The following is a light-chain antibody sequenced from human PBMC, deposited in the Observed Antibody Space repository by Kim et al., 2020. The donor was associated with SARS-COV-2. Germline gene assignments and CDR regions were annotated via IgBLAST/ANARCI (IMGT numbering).Light chain of an antibody. CDR3: QQRET. J-gene: IGKJ4*01. Sequence: DFQMTQSPSTLSASVGDRVTITCRASQSISNYLNWYQQKPGKAPRLLIYASSSLQDGVPSRYSGSGSGTEFTLTISSLQPEDFATYYCQQRETFGGGNKVDIK. CDR1: QSISNY. V-gene: IGKV1-39*01. CDR2: ASS.